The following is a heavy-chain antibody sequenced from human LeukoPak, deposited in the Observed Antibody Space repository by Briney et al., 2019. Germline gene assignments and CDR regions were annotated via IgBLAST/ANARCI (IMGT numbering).Heavy chain of an antibody. Sequence: AGGSLRLSCAASGFTFSSYGMNWVRQTPGKGLEWVSGISGSGARTYYADSVKGRFTISRDNSKNTLFLQMNSLRADDTAVYYCAKGGGRYGDYTYYFDYWGQGTLVTVSS. CDR2: ISGSGART. CDR1: GFTFSSYG. V-gene: IGHV3-23*01. CDR3: AKGGGRYGDYTYYFDY. J-gene: IGHJ4*02. D-gene: IGHD4-17*01.